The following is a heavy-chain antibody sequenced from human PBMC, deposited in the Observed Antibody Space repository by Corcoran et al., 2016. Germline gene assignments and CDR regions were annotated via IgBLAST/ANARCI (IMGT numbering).Heavy chain of an antibody. D-gene: IGHD6-19*01. J-gene: IGHJ4*02. CDR2: INPSGGST. CDR3: ASQLSSGWYGVRDYYFDY. CDR1: GYTFTSNY. V-gene: IGHV1-46*01. Sequence: QVQLVQSGAEVKKPGASVKVSCKASGYTFTSNYMHWVRQAPGQGLEWMGIINPSGGSTSYAQKFQGRVTMTRDTSTSTVYMELSSLRSEDTAVSYCASQLSSGWYGVRDYYFDYWGQGTLVTVSS.